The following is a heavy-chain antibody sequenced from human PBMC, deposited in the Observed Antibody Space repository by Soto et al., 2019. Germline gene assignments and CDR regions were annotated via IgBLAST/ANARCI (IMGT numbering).Heavy chain of an antibody. V-gene: IGHV4-61*01. CDR1: GASVSNIIHY. CDR3: ARVGGINWFDP. CDR2: VHYSGIT. Sequence: SETLSLTCSVSGASVSNIIHYWSWIRQPPGKGLEWIGCVHYSGITNYNPPLKSRVTISLDTSKNQFSLKLSSVTAADTAVYYCARVGGINWFDPWGQGTLVTVSS. D-gene: IGHD3-16*01. J-gene: IGHJ5*02.